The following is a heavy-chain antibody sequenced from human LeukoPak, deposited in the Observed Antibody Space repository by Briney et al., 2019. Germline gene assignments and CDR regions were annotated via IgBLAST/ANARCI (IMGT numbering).Heavy chain of an antibody. Sequence: VXQAPXXGLEWVXASSGSGXNTYYADSVKGRFTISRDNSKNTLYLHVNSLRAEDTAVYYCAAGGYSMGYCSGGSCYTPRYWGQGTLVTVSS. CDR2: SSGSGXNT. D-gene: IGHD2-15*01. V-gene: IGHV3-23*01. J-gene: IGHJ4*02. CDR3: AAGGYSMGYCSGGSCYTPRY.